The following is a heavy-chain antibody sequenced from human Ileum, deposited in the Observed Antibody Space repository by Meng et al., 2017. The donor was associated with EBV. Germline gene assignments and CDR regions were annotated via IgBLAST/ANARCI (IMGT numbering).Heavy chain of an antibody. Sequence: HESRPGLLYASETLLSTWSVSGGPITIYGYYWGWIRQPPGKGLEWIATIYHNGSTYYNPSLKSRVTISVDTSKNEFSLKVTSVTAADTALYYCARRDTAWFDPWGRGTLVTVSS. CDR1: GGPITIYGYY. V-gene: IGHV4-39*01. J-gene: IGHJ5*02. CDR3: ARRDTAWFDP. CDR2: IYHNGST. D-gene: IGHD2-21*02.